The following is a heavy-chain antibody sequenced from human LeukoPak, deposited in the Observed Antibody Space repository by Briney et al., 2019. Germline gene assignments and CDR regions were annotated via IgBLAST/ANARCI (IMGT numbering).Heavy chain of an antibody. Sequence: GGSLRLSCAASGFTFRDAAMTWVRQAPGKGLEWVSLISSSGANAYYAVSVKGRFTISRDNSKNTLYLQMNNLRGEDTAEYYCAKDMELASWGQGTLVTVSS. CDR1: GFTFRDAA. CDR2: ISSSGANA. CDR3: AKDMELAS. J-gene: IGHJ5*02. D-gene: IGHD1-26*01. V-gene: IGHV3-23*01.